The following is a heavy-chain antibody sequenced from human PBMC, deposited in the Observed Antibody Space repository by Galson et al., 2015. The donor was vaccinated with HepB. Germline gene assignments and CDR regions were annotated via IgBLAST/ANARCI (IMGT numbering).Heavy chain of an antibody. CDR1: GYTFTSYD. V-gene: IGHV1-8*01. D-gene: IGHD3-3*01. Sequence: SVKVSCKASGYTFTSYDINWVRQATGQGLEWMGWMNPNSGNTGYAQKFQGRVTMTGNTSISTAYMELSSLRSEDTAVYYCARGLGKHYYDFWSGYYWDMDVWGKGTTVTVSS. J-gene: IGHJ6*03. CDR3: ARGLGKHYYDFWSGYYWDMDV. CDR2: MNPNSGNT.